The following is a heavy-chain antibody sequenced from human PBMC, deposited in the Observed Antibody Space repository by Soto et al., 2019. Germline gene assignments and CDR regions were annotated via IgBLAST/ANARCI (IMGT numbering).Heavy chain of an antibody. CDR3: ARGEITLLGGMDV. CDR1: GGSFRGYY. Sequence: SETLSLTCTVSGGSFRGYYWGWVRQPPGKGLEWIGEINHSGSSNYHPSLKSRVTISVATSKNQFSLTVNSVTPADTAVYYCARGEITLLGGMDVWGQGTTVTVS. D-gene: IGHD3-10*01. CDR2: INHSGSS. V-gene: IGHV4-34*01. J-gene: IGHJ6*02.